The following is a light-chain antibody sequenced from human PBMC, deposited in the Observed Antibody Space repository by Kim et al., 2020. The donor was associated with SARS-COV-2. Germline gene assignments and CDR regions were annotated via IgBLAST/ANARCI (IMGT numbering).Light chain of an antibody. CDR3: CSYAGTYTWV. CDR2: DVS. CDR1: SSDVAAYNS. V-gene: IGLV2-11*01. Sequence: QSALTQPRSVSGSPGQSVTISCTGTSSDVAAYNSVSWYQHHPGKAPKLMIYDVSKRPSGVPDRFSGSKSGNTASLTISGLRAEDEAEYSCCSYAGTYTWVFGGGTKLTVL. J-gene: IGLJ3*02.